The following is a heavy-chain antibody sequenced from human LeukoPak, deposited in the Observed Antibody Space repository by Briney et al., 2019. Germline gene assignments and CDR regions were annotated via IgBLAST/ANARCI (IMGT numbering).Heavy chain of an antibody. V-gene: IGHV3-30-3*01. J-gene: IGHJ4*02. CDR1: GFTFNDYA. D-gene: IGHD2-21*01. CDR3: ARDFFPIVDSTWYEIGY. CDR2: ISYDGYDK. Sequence: GGSLRLSCAASGFTFNDYAMYWVRQAPGKGLEWVTLISYDGYDKSYAGSVRGRFTISRDNSRNTLYLQVDSLRSEDTAVYYCARDFFPIVDSTWYEIGYWGQGTLVTVSS.